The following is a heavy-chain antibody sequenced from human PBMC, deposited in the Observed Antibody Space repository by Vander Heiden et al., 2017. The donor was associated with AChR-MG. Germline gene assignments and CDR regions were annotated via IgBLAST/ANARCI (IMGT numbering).Heavy chain of an antibody. V-gene: IGHV3-9*01. Sequence: EVQLVESGGGLVQPGRSLRLSCAASGFTFDDYAMHWVRQAPGKGLEWVSGISWNSGSIGYADSVKGRFTISRDNAKNSLYLQMNSLRAEDTALYYCAKEPKYSYGYPLDYWGQGTLVTVSS. J-gene: IGHJ4*02. CDR2: ISWNSGSI. CDR1: GFTFDDYA. CDR3: AKEPKYSYGYPLDY. D-gene: IGHD5-18*01.